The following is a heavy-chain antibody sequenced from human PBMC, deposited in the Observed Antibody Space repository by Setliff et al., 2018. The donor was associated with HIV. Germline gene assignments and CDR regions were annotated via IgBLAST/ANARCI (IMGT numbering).Heavy chain of an antibody. Sequence: ASVKVSCKTSGYSFTGYYMNWMRQAPGQGLEWMGWINSNSGGTNYAQKFQGRVTVTRDTSISTAYMELSRLRSGDTAVYYCARVNPFLYYYDTSGHSGAFDIWGQGTVVTVSS. CDR1: GYSFTGYY. J-gene: IGHJ3*02. V-gene: IGHV1-2*02. CDR2: INSNSGGT. CDR3: ARVNPFLYYYDTSGHSGAFDI. D-gene: IGHD3-22*01.